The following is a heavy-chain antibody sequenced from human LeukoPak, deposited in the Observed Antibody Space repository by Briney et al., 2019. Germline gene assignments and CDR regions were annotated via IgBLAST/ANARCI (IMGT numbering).Heavy chain of an antibody. J-gene: IGHJ4*02. CDR3: ARGDSSDYYSDF. D-gene: IGHD3-22*01. CDR1: GFTFSSYS. V-gene: IGHV3-21*01. CDR2: ISSSSYI. Sequence: GGSLRLSCAASGFTFSSYSMNWVRQAPGKGLEWVSSISSSSYIYYADSVRGRFTISRDNAKNSLYLQMNSLRAEDTAVYYCARGDSSDYYSDFWGQGTLVTVSS.